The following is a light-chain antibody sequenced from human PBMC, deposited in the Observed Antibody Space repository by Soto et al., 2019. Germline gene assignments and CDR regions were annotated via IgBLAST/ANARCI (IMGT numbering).Light chain of an antibody. J-gene: IGKJ3*01. CDR2: DVS. V-gene: IGKV3-11*01. CDR1: QSISSY. CDR3: QQRSNWPPFT. Sequence: EIVLTQSPATLSLSPGERATLSCRASQSISSYLAWYQQKPGQAPRLLIYDVSNRAPGIPARFSGSGSGTDFTLTISSLEPEDFAVYYCQQRSNWPPFTFGPGTKVDIK.